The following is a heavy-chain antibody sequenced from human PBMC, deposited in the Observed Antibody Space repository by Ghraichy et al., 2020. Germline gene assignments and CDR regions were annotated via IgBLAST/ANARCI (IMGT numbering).Heavy chain of an antibody. D-gene: IGHD3-9*01. Sequence: SETLSLTCTVSGYSISSGYYWGCIRQPPGKGLEWIGSIYHSGSTYYNPSLKSRVTISVDTSKNQFSLKLSSVTAADTAVYYCASSQILRYFDWLPTFPGSEPFDYWGQGTLVTVSS. CDR1: GYSISSGYY. J-gene: IGHJ4*02. V-gene: IGHV4-38-2*02. CDR3: ASSQILRYFDWLPTFPGSEPFDY. CDR2: IYHSGST.